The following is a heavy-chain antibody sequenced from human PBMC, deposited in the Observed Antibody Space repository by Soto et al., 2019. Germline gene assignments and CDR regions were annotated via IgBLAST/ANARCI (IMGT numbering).Heavy chain of an antibody. CDR2: VTTDGSGT. J-gene: IGHJ4*02. V-gene: IGHV3-74*01. Sequence: PGGALRLSCAASGFSFSELWMHWVRQAPGKGLMWVSRVTTDGSGTAYADSVKGRFTISRDNAQNMVYLQMNNLRVEDTAAYYCVRHVRYNHDPTFDYSGQGTLVTVSS. CDR3: VRHVRYNHDPTFDY. CDR1: GFSFSELW. D-gene: IGHD5-12*01.